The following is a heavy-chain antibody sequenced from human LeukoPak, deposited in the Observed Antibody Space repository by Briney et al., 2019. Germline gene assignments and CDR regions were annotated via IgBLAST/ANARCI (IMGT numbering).Heavy chain of an antibody. J-gene: IGHJ6*03. D-gene: IGHD3-10*01. CDR3: ARDRTAMVRGEHYYYYYYMDV. CDR2: INPSGGST. Sequence: GASVKLSCTASGYTFTSYYMHWVRQAPGQGLEWMGIINPSGGSTSYAQKFQGRVTMTRDMSTSTVYMELSSLRSEDTAVYYCARDRTAMVRGEHYYYYYYMDVWGKGTTVTVSS. CDR1: GYTFTSYY. V-gene: IGHV1-46*01.